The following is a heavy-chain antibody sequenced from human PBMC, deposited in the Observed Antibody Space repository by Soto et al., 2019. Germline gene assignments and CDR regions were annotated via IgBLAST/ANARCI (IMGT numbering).Heavy chain of an antibody. CDR3: ARDPAITIYGMVITPTLGMDV. D-gene: IGHD3-3*01. CDR1: GGSISSGDYY. J-gene: IGHJ6*02. Sequence: SETLSLTCSVSGGSISSGDYYWNWIRQPPGKGLVWIGHIYYSGSTYYNSSLKSRVTISLDTSKNQFSLKLSSVTAADTAVYYCARDPAITIYGMVITPTLGMDVWDQGTTVTVPS. CDR2: IYYSGST. V-gene: IGHV4-30-4*02.